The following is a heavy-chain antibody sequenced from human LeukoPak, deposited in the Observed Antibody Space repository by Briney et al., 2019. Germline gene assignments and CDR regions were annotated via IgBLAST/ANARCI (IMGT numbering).Heavy chain of an antibody. CDR2: INHSGST. D-gene: IGHD3-9*01. CDR1: GGSFSGYY. V-gene: IGHV4-34*01. Sequence: PSETLSLTCAVHGGSFSGYYWSWIRQPPGKGLEWIGEINHSGSTNYNPSLKSRVTISVDTSKNQFSLKLSSVTAADTAVYYCARHEDDIHLHHIDYWGQGTLVTVSS. CDR3: ARHEDDIHLHHIDY. J-gene: IGHJ4*02.